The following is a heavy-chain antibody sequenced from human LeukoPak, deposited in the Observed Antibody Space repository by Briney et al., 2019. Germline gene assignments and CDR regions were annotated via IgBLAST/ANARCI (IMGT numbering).Heavy chain of an antibody. J-gene: IGHJ4*02. V-gene: IGHV1-69*06. CDR3: ARRNSGYDSVDY. D-gene: IGHD5-12*01. CDR2: IIPIFGTA. Sequence: ASVKVSCXASGGTFSSYAISWVRLAPGQGLEWMGGIIPIFGTANYAQKFQGRVTITADKSTSTAYMELSSLRSGDTAVYYCARRNSGYDSVDYWGQGTLVTVSS. CDR1: GGTFSSYA.